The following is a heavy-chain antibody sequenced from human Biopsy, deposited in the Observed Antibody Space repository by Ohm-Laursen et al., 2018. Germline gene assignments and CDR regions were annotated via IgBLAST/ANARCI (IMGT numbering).Heavy chain of an antibody. CDR2: ISYSGNT. J-gene: IGHJ4*02. D-gene: IGHD6-19*01. Sequence: TLSLTWTVSSGSISSYYWSWIRQPPGKGLEWIGYISYSGNTNYNPSLKSRVTMSVDTSKNQFPLKVYSGTAADTAIYYCATTTMDTSGWYGNYFDSWGQGALVTVSS. CDR1: SGSISSYY. CDR3: ATTTMDTSGWYGNYFDS. V-gene: IGHV4-59*08.